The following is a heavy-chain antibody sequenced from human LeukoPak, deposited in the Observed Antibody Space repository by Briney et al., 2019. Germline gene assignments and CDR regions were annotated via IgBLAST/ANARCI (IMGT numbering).Heavy chain of an antibody. D-gene: IGHD2-21*02. CDR2: IYSSGST. J-gene: IGHJ4*02. CDR1: GFTDSTNY. V-gene: IGHV3-53*01. CDR3: ARVVAAMGGIDY. Sequence: GGSQRLSCAASGFTDSTNYMSWVRQAPGKGLEWVSIIYSSGSTYYADSVKGRFTISRDNSKNTLYLQMNSLRAEDTAVYYCARVVAAMGGIDYWGQGTLVTVSS.